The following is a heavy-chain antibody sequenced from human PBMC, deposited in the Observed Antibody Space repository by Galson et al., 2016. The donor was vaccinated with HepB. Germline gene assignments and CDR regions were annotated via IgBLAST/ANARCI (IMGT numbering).Heavy chain of an antibody. CDR1: GYAYTSYG. V-gene: IGHV1-18*01. D-gene: IGHD3-3*01. Sequence: KVSCKASGYAYTSYGINWLRQAPGQGPEWMGWISAANGNTLYAPKFQGRVTLTTDTSTSTAYMELTSLKSDDTAVYYCARSSFGVSNPWGQGTLVTVSS. CDR2: ISAANGNT. J-gene: IGHJ5*02. CDR3: ARSSFGVSNP.